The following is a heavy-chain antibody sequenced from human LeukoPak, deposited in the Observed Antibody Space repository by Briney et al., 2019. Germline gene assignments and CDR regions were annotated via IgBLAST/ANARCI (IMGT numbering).Heavy chain of an antibody. Sequence: SETLSLTCTVSGGSISSSSYYWGWIRQPPGKGLEWIGSIYHSGSTYYNPSLKSRVIISVDTSKNQFSLKLSSVTAADTAVYYCAMLYGSGSYLDYWGQGTLVTVSS. CDR2: IYHSGST. V-gene: IGHV4-39*07. CDR3: AMLYGSGSYLDY. J-gene: IGHJ4*02. D-gene: IGHD3-10*01. CDR1: GGSISSSSYY.